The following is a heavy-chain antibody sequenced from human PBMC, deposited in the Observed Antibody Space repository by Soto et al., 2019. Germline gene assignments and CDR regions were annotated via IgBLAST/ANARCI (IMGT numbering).Heavy chain of an antibody. CDR1: GVSIISSSYF. Sequence: SETLSLTCRVSGVSIISSSYFWGWIRQPPGKGLEWIGSIYYSGSTYYNPSRKSRVTVSVDTSKNQFSLKLSSVTAADTAVYYCARHPSDFWFDPWGQGTLVTVSS. CDR3: ARHPSDFWFDP. J-gene: IGHJ5*02. D-gene: IGHD2-21*02. CDR2: IYYSGST. V-gene: IGHV4-39*01.